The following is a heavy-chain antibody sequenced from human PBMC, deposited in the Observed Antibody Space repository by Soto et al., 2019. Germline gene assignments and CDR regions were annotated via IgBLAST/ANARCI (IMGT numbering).Heavy chain of an antibody. V-gene: IGHV3-23*01. CDR3: AKENCGGDCYTDFDY. J-gene: IGHJ4*02. Sequence: GGSLRLSCAASGFTFRSYAMSWVRQTPGKGLEWVSSISANGGSTYYADSVKGRFTISRDNSKNTLYLQMNSLRAEDTAVYYCAKENCGGDCYTDFDYWGQGTLVTVSS. CDR2: ISANGGST. CDR1: GFTFRSYA. D-gene: IGHD2-21*02.